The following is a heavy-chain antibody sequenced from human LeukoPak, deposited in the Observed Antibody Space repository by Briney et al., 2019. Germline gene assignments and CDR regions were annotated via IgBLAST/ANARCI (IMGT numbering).Heavy chain of an antibody. V-gene: IGHV1-69*13. CDR3: ARQDGSGWYSPTPKYFQH. D-gene: IGHD6-13*01. CDR2: IIPIFGTA. Sequence: PVKVSCKASGGTFSSYAISWVRQAPGQGLEWMGGIIPIFGTANYAQKFQGRVTITADESTSTAYMELSSLRSEDTAMYYCARQDGSGWYSPTPKYFQHWGQGTLVTVSS. CDR1: GGTFSSYA. J-gene: IGHJ1*01.